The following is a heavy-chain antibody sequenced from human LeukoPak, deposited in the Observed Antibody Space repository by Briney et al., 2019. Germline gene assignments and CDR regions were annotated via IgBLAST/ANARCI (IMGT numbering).Heavy chain of an antibody. Sequence: PGGSLRLSCAASGFTVSSNYMTWVRQAPGKGLELVSVIYSGGSTCYADSVKGRFTISRDNSKNTLYLQMNSLRAEDTAVYYCARSLPYWAYHWGQGILVTVSS. CDR2: IYSGGST. D-gene: IGHD2-8*02. CDR3: ARSLPYWAYH. V-gene: IGHV3-66*01. J-gene: IGHJ5*02. CDR1: GFTVSSNY.